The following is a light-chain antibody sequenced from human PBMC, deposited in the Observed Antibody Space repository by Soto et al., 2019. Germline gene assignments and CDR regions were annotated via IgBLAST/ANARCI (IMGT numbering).Light chain of an antibody. CDR3: SSYTTVPSPQWV. CDR1: NTDVGGYNY. V-gene: IGLV2-14*01. Sequence: QSVLTQPASVSGSPGQSITVSCTGTNTDVGGYNYVSWYQHRPGKAPRLIIYKVDNRPSGISDRFSASKSGNTASLTISGLQAEDEAHYYCSSYTTVPSPQWVFAGGTKLTVL. CDR2: KVD. J-gene: IGLJ3*02.